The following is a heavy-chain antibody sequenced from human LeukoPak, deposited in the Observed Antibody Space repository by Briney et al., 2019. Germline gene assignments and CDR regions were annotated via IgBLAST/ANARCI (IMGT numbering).Heavy chain of an antibody. CDR3: ASHTPVGPEYSSSADLYYFDY. CDR1: GGTFISYA. Sequence: SVKVSCKASGGTFISYAISWVRQAPGQGREWMGGIIPIFGTANYAQKFQGRVTITTYESTSTAYMALSSLRSEDTAVYYCASHTPVGPEYSSSADLYYFDYWGQGTLVTVSS. J-gene: IGHJ4*02. V-gene: IGHV1-69*05. D-gene: IGHD6-6*01. CDR2: IIPIFGTA.